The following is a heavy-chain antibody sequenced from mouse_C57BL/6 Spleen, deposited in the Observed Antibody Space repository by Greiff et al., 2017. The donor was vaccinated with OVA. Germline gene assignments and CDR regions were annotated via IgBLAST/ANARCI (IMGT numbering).Heavy chain of an antibody. CDR3: ARRATMVTTDYFDY. CDR2: IYWDDDK. J-gene: IGHJ2*01. V-gene: IGHV8-12*01. D-gene: IGHD2-2*01. CDR1: GFSLSTSGMG. Sequence: QVTLKESGPGILQSSQTLSLTCSFSGFSLSTSGMGVSWIRQPSGKGLEWLAHIYWDDDKRYNPSLKSRLTISKDTSRNQVFLKITSVDTADTATYYCARRATMVTTDYFDYWGQGTTLTVSS.